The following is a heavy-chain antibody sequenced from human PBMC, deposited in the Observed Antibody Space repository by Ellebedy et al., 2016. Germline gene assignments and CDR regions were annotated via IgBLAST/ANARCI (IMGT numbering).Heavy chain of an antibody. V-gene: IGHV3-9*01. CDR2: ISWNSGSI. Sequence: SLKISCAASGFTFDDYGMHWVRQAPGKGLEWVSSISWNSGSIGYGDSVKGRFTISRDNAKNSLYLQMNSLSAEDTAFYYCAKDRDRWSNFDYWGQGILVTVSS. CDR1: GFTFDDYG. CDR3: AKDRDRWSNFDY. J-gene: IGHJ4*02. D-gene: IGHD4-23*01.